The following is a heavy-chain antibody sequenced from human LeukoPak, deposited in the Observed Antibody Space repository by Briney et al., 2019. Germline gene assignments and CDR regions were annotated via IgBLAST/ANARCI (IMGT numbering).Heavy chain of an antibody. CDR3: ARRGDGSGSYYQYNWFDP. Sequence: SETLSLTCSVSGGSMNSYYWSWIRQSPGKGLEWIGYIYYSGSTNYNPSLKSRVTISVDTSKNQFSLRLSSVTAADTAVYYCARRGDGSGSYYQYNWFDPWGQGTLVTVSS. D-gene: IGHD3-10*01. V-gene: IGHV4-59*08. CDR1: GGSMNSYY. CDR2: IYYSGST. J-gene: IGHJ5*02.